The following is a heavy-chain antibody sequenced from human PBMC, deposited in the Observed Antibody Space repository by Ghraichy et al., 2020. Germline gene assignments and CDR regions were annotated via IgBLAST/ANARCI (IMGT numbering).Heavy chain of an antibody. CDR1: GYSFTSFG. CDR2: ISAYNGRT. CDR3: AREAYYGSEGRGGFDY. J-gene: IGHJ4*02. V-gene: IGHV1-18*04. D-gene: IGHD3-10*01. Sequence: ASVKVSCKASGYSFTSFGFSWVRQAPGQGLEWMGWISAYNGRTNYAQRFQGRVTMTTDTSTTTAYMELRSLRSDDTGVYYCAREAYYGSEGRGGFDYWGQGTLVIVSS.